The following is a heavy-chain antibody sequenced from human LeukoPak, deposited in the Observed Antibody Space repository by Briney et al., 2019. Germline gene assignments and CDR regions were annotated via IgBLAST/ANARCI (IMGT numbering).Heavy chain of an antibody. CDR3: ARSVSAYAGRGWFDP. CDR2: MYYTGTT. Sequence: PSETLSLTCSVSGGSIRSLGYAWGWIRQPPGKGLEWIASMYYTGTTYYNPSLKSRVTMSVDTSKNQFSLNLTSVTAADTAVFYCARSVSAYAGRGWFDPWGQGTLVTVSS. CDR1: GGSIRSLGYA. J-gene: IGHJ5*02. V-gene: IGHV4-39*07. D-gene: IGHD5-12*01.